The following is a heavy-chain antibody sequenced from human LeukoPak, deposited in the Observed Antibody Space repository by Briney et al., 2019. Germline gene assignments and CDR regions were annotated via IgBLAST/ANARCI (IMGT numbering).Heavy chain of an antibody. V-gene: IGHV3-74*01. D-gene: IGHD3-10*01. J-gene: IGHJ4*02. CDR3: ARGPPDGSGSYYPGDY. CDR2: ISSDGSST. CDR1: GFTFSSHW. Sequence: GRSLRLSCAASGFTFSSHWMHWVRHAPGKGLVWVSRISSDGSSTSFADSVKGRFTISRDNAENTLYLHMNSLRDEDTAVYFCARGPPDGSGSYYPGDYWGQGTLVTVSS.